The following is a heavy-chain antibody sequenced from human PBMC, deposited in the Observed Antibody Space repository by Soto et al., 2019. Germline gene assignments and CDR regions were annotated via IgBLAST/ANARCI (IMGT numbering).Heavy chain of an antibody. D-gene: IGHD3-22*01. J-gene: IGHJ4*02. CDR2: INPIGGST. CDR3: AIVGDSSGYRDY. CDR1: GYTFTSYY. V-gene: IGHV1-46*01. Sequence: ASVKVSCKASGYTFTSYYMHWVRQAPGQGLEWMGKINPIGGSTSYAQKFQGRVTMTRDTSTSTVYMELSSLRSEDTAVYYCAIVGDSSGYRDYWGQGTLVTVSS.